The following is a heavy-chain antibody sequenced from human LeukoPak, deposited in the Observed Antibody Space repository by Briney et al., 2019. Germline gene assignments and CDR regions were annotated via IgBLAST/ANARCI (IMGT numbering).Heavy chain of an antibody. CDR3: ASRSSTVATFPFHY. Sequence: GASVKVSCKASGYTFTGYYMHWVRQAPGQGLEWMGWINPNSGDTNYAWRFQGRVTMTRDTSISTAYMELSRLTSDDTAVHYCASRSSTVATFPFHYWGQGTLVTVSS. CDR1: GYTFTGYY. J-gene: IGHJ4*02. V-gene: IGHV1-2*02. CDR2: INPNSGDT. D-gene: IGHD4-17*01.